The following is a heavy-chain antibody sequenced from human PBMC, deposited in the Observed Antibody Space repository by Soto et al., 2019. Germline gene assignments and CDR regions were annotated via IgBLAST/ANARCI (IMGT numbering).Heavy chain of an antibody. CDR1: GFTFSSYA. CDR2: ISGSGTNI. CDR3: AKDAFRGASDY. J-gene: IGHJ4*02. Sequence: EVQLLESGGGLAQPGGSLTLSCAASGFTFSSYAMHWVRQAPGRGLEWVSTISGSGTNIYYADSVQGRFIISRDNSQNTLFLQMISMRVEDAAKYYCAKDAFRGASDYWGQGTQVTVSS. V-gene: IGHV3-23*01. D-gene: IGHD3-16*01.